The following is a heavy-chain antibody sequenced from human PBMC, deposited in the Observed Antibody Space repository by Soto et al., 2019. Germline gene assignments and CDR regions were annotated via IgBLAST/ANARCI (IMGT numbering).Heavy chain of an antibody. D-gene: IGHD4-4*01. V-gene: IGHV1-69*13. CDR3: ASRHYSNYLDYGMDV. CDR2: IIPIFDTA. CDR1: GGTFSSYA. J-gene: IGHJ6*02. Sequence: SVKVSCKASGGTFSSYAISWVRQAPGQGLEWMGGIIPIFDTANYAQNFQGRVTITADESTSTAYMELSSLRSDDTAVYYCASRHYSNYLDYGMDVWGQGTTVTVSS.